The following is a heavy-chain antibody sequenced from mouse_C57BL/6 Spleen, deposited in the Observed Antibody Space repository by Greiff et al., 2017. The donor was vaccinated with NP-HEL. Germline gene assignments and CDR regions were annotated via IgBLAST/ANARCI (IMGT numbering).Heavy chain of an antibody. J-gene: IGHJ2*01. V-gene: IGHV1-82*01. CDR2: IYPGDGDT. D-gene: IGHD6-1*01. CDR3: ARSSPLDY. Sequence: VQLQQSGPELVKPGASVKISCKASGYAFSSSWMNWVKQRPGKGLEWIGRIYPGDGDTNYNGKFKGKATLTADKSSSTAYMQLSSLTSEDSAVYFCARSSPLDYWGQGTTLTVSS. CDR1: GYAFSSSW.